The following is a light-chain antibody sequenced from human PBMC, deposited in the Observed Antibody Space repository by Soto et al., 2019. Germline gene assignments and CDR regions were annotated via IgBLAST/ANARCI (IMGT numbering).Light chain of an antibody. J-gene: IGKJ2*01. CDR1: QSVSSSY. CDR3: QQYGSSPPYT. Sequence: EIVLTQSPGTLSLSPGERATLSCRASQSVSSSYLAWYQQKPGQAPSLLIYGTSSRATGIPDRFSGSGSGTDFPLTISRLEPEDFAVYYCQQYGSSPPYTFGQGTKLEIK. V-gene: IGKV3-20*01. CDR2: GTS.